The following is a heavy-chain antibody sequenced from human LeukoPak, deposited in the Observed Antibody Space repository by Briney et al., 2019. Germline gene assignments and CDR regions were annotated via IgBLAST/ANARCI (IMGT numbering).Heavy chain of an antibody. CDR1: GFTFSSYS. D-gene: IGHD6-13*01. CDR2: ISSSSSYI. Sequence: GGSLRLSCAASGFTFSSYSMNWVRQAPGKGLEWVSSISSSSSYIYYADSVRGRFTISRDNAKNSLYLQMNSLGAEDTAVYYCAREAGSSSWTYDYWGQGTLVTVSS. CDR3: AREAGSSSWTYDY. V-gene: IGHV3-21*01. J-gene: IGHJ4*02.